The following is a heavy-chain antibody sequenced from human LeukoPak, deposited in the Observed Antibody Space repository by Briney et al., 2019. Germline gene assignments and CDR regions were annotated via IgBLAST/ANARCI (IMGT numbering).Heavy chain of an antibody. Sequence: GASVKVSCKASGYTFSGYYMHWVRQAPGQGLEWVERINPNSGGTNYAQKFQGRVTMTRDTSISTAYMELSRLLSGDTAVYYCARGKTVVYCGGDCYRFDNWGQGTLVTVSS. J-gene: IGHJ4*02. D-gene: IGHD2-21*02. CDR3: ARGKTVVYCGGDCYRFDN. CDR2: INPNSGGT. CDR1: GYTFSGYY. V-gene: IGHV1-2*06.